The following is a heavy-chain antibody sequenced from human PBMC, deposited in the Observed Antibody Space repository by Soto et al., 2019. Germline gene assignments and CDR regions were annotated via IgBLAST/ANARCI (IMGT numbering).Heavy chain of an antibody. Sequence: SETLSLTCAVYGGSFSGYYWSWIRQPPGKGLEWIGEINHSGSTYYNPSLKSRVTISVDTSKNQFSLKLSSVTAADTAVYYCARGVTLVRGVIHTPYFDYWGQGALVTVS. CDR3: ARGVTLVRGVIHTPYFDY. J-gene: IGHJ4*02. D-gene: IGHD3-10*01. V-gene: IGHV4-34*09. CDR1: GGSFSGYY. CDR2: INHSGST.